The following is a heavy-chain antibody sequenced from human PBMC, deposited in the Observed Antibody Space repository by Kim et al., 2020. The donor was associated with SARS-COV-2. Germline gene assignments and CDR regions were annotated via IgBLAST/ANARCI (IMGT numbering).Heavy chain of an antibody. Sequence: KGRFTISRDNSKNTLYLQMNSLRAEDMAVYYCARQPELRFLEWSKYGMDVWGQGTTVTVSS. CDR3: ARQPELRFLEWSKYGMDV. V-gene: IGHV3-23*01. J-gene: IGHJ6*02. D-gene: IGHD3-3*01.